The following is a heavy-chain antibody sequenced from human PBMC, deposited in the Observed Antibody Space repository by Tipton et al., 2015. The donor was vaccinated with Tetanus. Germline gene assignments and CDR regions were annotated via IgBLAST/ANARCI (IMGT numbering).Heavy chain of an antibody. D-gene: IGHD2-15*01. J-gene: IGHJ4*02. CDR1: GFTFSRYA. Sequence: SLRLSCAASGFTFSRYAMHWVRQAPGKGLEWMAVIPFDGRNERYADSVKGRFIISRDNSKNTLYLQMNSLRPEDTAVYYCAKEFQRARIRFFDSWGQGSQVTASS. CDR3: AKEFQRARIRFFDS. CDR2: IPFDGRNE. V-gene: IGHV3-30*02.